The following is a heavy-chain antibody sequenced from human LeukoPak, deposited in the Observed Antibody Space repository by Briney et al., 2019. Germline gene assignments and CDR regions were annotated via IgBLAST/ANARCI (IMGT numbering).Heavy chain of an antibody. CDR2: ISGSGGST. CDR3: AKGTIKAVAGAFDI. Sequence: GGSLRLSCAASGFTFSSYAMSWVRQAPGKGLEWVSAISGSGGSTYYADSVKGRFTISRDNAKNSLYLQMNSLRAEDMALYYCAKGTIKAVAGAFDIWGQGTMVTVSS. J-gene: IGHJ3*02. D-gene: IGHD6-19*01. V-gene: IGHV3-23*01. CDR1: GFTFSSYA.